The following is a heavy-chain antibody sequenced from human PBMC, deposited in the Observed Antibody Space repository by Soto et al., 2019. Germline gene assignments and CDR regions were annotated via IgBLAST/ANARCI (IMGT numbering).Heavy chain of an antibody. CDR2: IYSSGST. V-gene: IGHV4-39*01. CDR1: GGSISSSSYY. J-gene: IGHJ4*02. D-gene: IGHD2-21*02. CDR3: ARLGAHCGGDCYYFDY. Sequence: QLQLQESGPGLVKPSETLSLTCTVSGGSISSSSYYWGWIRQPPGKGLEWIGSIYSSGSTYYNPALKGRVTLAVDTSKNQFSLELRAVTAADTAVYYCARLGAHCGGDCYYFDYWGQGTLVTVSS.